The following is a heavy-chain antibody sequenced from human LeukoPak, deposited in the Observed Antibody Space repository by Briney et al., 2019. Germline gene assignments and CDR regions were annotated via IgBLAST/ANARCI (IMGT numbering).Heavy chain of an antibody. CDR1: GFIFSSSA. V-gene: IGHV3-30-3*01. J-gene: IGHJ4*02. CDR2: ISDDGNRN. D-gene: IGHD1-26*01. CDR3: ARTRYTGRYYPFDF. Sequence: GGSLRLSCAASGFIFSSSAMHWARQAPGKGLEWVAVISDDGNRNYYADSVEGRFTISRDNSKNTLYLQLNSLRVGDTAVYYCARTRYTGRYYPFDFWGQGTLVTVSS.